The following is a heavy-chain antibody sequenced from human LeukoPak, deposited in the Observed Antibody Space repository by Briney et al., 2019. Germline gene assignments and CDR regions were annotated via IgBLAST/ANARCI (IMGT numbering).Heavy chain of an antibody. CDR1: GYTFTSYG. V-gene: IGHV1-18*01. CDR2: ISAYNGNT. CDR3: ARGRDGYNYGVDAFDI. J-gene: IGHJ3*02. Sequence: GASVKVFCKASGYTFTSYGISWVRQAPGQGLEWMGWISAYNGNTNYAQKLQGRVTMTTDTSTSTAYMELRSLRSDDTAVYYCARGRDGYNYGVDAFDIWGQGTMVTVSS. D-gene: IGHD5-24*01.